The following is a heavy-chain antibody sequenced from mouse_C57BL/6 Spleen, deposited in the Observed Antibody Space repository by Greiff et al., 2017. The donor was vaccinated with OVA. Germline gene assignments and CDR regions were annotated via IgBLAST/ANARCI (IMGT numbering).Heavy chain of an antibody. V-gene: IGHV1-54*01. J-gene: IGHJ4*01. D-gene: IGHD1-1*01. CDR3: TRSLILQGPMDY. CDR2: INSGSGGT. Sequence: VQLQQPGAELVRPGTSVKVSCKASGYAFTNYLIEWVKQKPGQGLEWIGGINSGSGGTNYNEKFKGKATLTADKSSSTTYLQHSSLTSEDTAVYFCTRSLILQGPMDYWGQGTSGTVTS. CDR1: GYAFTNYL.